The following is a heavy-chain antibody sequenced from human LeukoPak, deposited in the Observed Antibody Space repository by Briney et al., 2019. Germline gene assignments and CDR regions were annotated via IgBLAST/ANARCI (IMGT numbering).Heavy chain of an antibody. CDR1: GFTFSTYW. Sequence: GGSLRLSCVASGFTFSTYWMTWVRQAPGKGLEWVANVKGDGSEKHYVDSVKGRFTISRDNAKSSLYLQMNSLRAEDSAVYYCARPAYTAAYDLWGQGTMVTVSS. D-gene: IGHD3-16*01. CDR2: VKGDGSEK. V-gene: IGHV3-7*01. J-gene: IGHJ3*01. CDR3: ARPAYTAAYDL.